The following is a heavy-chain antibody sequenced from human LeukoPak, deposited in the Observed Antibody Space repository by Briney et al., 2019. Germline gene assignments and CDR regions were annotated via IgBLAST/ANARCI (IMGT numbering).Heavy chain of an antibody. V-gene: IGHV3-11*04. CDR2: ISSSGSTM. CDR3: ARDQDDYGDYNWFDP. D-gene: IGHD4-17*01. CDR1: GFTFSDYY. J-gene: IGHJ5*02. Sequence: PGGSLRLSCAASGFTFSDYYMSWIRQAPGKGLEWVSYISSSGSTMYYADSVKGRFTISRDNAKNSLYLQMNSLRAEDTAVYYCARDQDDYGDYNWFDPWGQGTLVTVSS.